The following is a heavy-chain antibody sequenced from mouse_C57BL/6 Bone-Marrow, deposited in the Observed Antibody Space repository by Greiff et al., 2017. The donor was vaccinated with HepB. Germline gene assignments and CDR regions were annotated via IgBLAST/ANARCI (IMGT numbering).Heavy chain of an antibody. V-gene: IGHV5-17*01. Sequence: EVKLMESGGGLVKPGGSLKLSCAASGFTFSDYGMHWVRQAPEKGLEWVAYISSGSSTIYYADTVKGRFTISRDNAKNTLFLQMTSLRSEDTAMYYCARCPPYDYDGAGFAYWGQGTLVTVSA. CDR3: ARCPPYDYDGAGFAY. CDR1: GFTFSDYG. J-gene: IGHJ3*01. CDR2: ISSGSSTI. D-gene: IGHD2-4*01.